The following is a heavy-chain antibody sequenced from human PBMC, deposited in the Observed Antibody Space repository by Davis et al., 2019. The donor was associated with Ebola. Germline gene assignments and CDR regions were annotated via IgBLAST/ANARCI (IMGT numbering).Heavy chain of an antibody. CDR1: GGSISGYY. J-gene: IGHJ5*02. CDR2: IYCSGTT. Sequence: MPSETLSLTCIVSGGSISGYYWSWIRQFPGKGLEWIGNIYCSGTTNYNPSLKSRVTISVDTSKNQLSLKLTSVTAADTAEYFCARDRDYSSSQHCFEPWGLGTLVTVSS. V-gene: IGHV4-59*01. D-gene: IGHD6-13*01. CDR3: ARDRDYSSSQHCFEP.